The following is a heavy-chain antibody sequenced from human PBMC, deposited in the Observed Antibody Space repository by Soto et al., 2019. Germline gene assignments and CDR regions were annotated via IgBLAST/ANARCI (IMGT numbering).Heavy chain of an antibody. J-gene: IGHJ3*02. CDR3: ARAASHDAFDI. CDR1: GVSFTGYY. V-gene: IGHV4-34*01. CDR2: INQSGNT. Sequence: SETLSLTCAFYGVSFTGYYWSCIRQPPGKGLEWIGEINQSGNTNYNPSLKSRVTISVDTSKNQLFLNLTSVTAADTAMYYCARAASHDAFDIWGQGTMVTVSS.